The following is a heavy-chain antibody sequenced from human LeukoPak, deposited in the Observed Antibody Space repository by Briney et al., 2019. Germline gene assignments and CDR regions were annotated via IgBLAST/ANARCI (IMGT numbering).Heavy chain of an antibody. J-gene: IGHJ6*02. D-gene: IGHD1-26*01. CDR3: VRYRDYSYGLDV. V-gene: IGHV3-21*06. CDR2: ISGSTTYI. CDR1: GFTFSSFG. Sequence: GGSLRLSCAASGFTFSSFGMNWVRQAPGQGLEWVSSISGSTTYIYDADSLKGRFTISRDNAKNSLYLQMNSLRAEDTGLYYCVRYRDYSYGLDVWGQGTTVTVSS.